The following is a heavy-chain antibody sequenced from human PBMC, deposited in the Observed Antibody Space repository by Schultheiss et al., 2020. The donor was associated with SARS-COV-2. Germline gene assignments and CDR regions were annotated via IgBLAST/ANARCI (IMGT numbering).Heavy chain of an antibody. CDR3: AVAPRYCSSTSCYRGKYYYYYMDV. CDR2: IYYSGST. D-gene: IGHD2-2*02. V-gene: IGHV4-59*12. Sequence: SETLSLTCAVYGGSFSGYYWSWIRQPPGKGLEWIGYIYYSGSTNYNPSLKSRVTISVDTSKNQFSLKLSSVTAADTAVYYCAVAPRYCSSTSCYRGKYYYYYMDVWGKGTTVTVSS. J-gene: IGHJ6*03. CDR1: GGSFSGYY.